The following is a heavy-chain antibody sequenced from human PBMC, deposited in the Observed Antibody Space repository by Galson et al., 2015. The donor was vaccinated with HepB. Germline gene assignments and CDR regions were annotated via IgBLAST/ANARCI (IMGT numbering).Heavy chain of an antibody. Sequence: SLRLSCAASGFTFSSYAMSWVRQAPGKGLEWVSAISGSGGSTYYADSVKGRFTISRDNSKNTLYLQMNGLRAEDTAVYYCAKGIAAAGREGAVFDYWGQGTLVTVSS. CDR1: GFTFSSYA. J-gene: IGHJ4*02. V-gene: IGHV3-23*01. D-gene: IGHD6-13*01. CDR2: ISGSGGST. CDR3: AKGIAAAGREGAVFDY.